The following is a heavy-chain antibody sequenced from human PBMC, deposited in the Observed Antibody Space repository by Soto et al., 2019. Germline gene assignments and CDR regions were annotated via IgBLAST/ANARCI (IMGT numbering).Heavy chain of an antibody. Sequence: SETLSLTCAVYGGSLSGYFLSWLRQPPGKGLAWLAEANDRGRRNYNPSLRGRLPISLDTSKNQFSLRLSSVTSADTAVYYCARGLAPTIFGTVPTPNWFDPWGQGTLVTVSS. V-gene: IGHV4-34*01. J-gene: IGHJ5*02. CDR3: ARGLAPTIFGTVPTPNWFDP. CDR2: ANDRGRR. D-gene: IGHD3-3*01. CDR1: GGSLSGYF.